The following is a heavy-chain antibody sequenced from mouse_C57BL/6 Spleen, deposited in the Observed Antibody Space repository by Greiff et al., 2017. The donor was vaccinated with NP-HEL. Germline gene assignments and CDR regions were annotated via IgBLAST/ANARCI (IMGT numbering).Heavy chain of an antibody. CDR1: GYTFTDHT. D-gene: IGHD1-1*01. CDR3: ARGVYYGSSLYAMDY. Sequence: QVQLQQSDAELVKPGASVKISCKVSGYTFTDHTIHWMKQRPEQGLEWIGYIYPRDGSTKYNEKFKGKATLTADKSSSTAYMQLNSLTSEDSAVYFCARGVYYGSSLYAMDYWGQGTSVTVSS. J-gene: IGHJ4*01. CDR2: IYPRDGST. V-gene: IGHV1-78*01.